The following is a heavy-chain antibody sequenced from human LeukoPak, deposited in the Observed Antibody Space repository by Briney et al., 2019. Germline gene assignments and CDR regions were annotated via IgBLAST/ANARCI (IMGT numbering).Heavy chain of an antibody. D-gene: IGHD3-10*01. CDR3: ARDHGYYGSGSPLYYFDY. V-gene: IGHV3-66*01. J-gene: IGHJ4*02. Sequence: PGGSLRLSCAASGFTFSSYWMSWVRQAPGKGLEWVSVIYSGGSTYYADSVKGRFTISRDNSKNTLYLQMNSLRAEDTAVYYCARDHGYYGSGSPLYYFDYWGQGTLVTVSS. CDR1: GFTFSSYW. CDR2: IYSGGST.